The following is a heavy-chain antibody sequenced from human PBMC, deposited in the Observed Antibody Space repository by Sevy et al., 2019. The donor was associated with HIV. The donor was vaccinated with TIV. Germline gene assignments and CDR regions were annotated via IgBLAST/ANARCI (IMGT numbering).Heavy chain of an antibody. Sequence: GGSLRLSCAASGFTFSSFSMNWVRQAPGKGPEWISYISTRSSAIYYADSMKGRFTISRDNSNNSLYLQMNGLGAEDTAVYYCARESASGTPGGVYYYYYNMDVWGQGTTVTVSS. V-gene: IGHV3-48*01. D-gene: IGHD6-13*01. CDR3: ARESASGTPGGVYYYYYNMDV. CDR1: GFTFSSFS. CDR2: ISTRSSAI. J-gene: IGHJ6*02.